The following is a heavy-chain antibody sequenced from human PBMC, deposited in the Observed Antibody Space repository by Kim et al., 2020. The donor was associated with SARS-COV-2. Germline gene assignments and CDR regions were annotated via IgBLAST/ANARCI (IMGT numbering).Heavy chain of an antibody. CDR2: INPNSGGT. CDR1: GYTFTGYY. J-gene: IGHJ6*02. D-gene: IGHD4-4*01. V-gene: IGHV1-2*06. Sequence: ASVKVSCKASGYTFTGYYMHWVRQAPGQGLEWMGRINPNSGGTNYAQKFQGRVTMTRDTSISTAYMELSRLRSDDTAVYYCASGIDYRIYYYGMDVWGQGTTVTVSS. CDR3: ASGIDYRIYYYGMDV.